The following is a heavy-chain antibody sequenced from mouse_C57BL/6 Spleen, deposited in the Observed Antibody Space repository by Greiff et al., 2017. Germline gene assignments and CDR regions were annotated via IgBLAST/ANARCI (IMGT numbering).Heavy chain of an antibody. Sequence: QVQLQQSGPELVKPGASVQISCKASGYAFSSSWMNWVKQRPGKGLEWIGRIYPGDGDTNYNGKFKGKATLTADKSSSTAYMQLSSLTSEDSAVYFCARWGYGSSSDYWGQGTTLTVSS. D-gene: IGHD1-1*01. CDR2: IYPGDGDT. V-gene: IGHV1-82*01. CDR3: ARWGYGSSSDY. CDR1: GYAFSSSW. J-gene: IGHJ2*01.